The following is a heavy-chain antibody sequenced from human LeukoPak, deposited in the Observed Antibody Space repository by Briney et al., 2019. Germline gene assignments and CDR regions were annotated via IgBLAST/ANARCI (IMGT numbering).Heavy chain of an antibody. CDR2: ISYNGST. CDR1: SGSISSTSYY. CDR3: ARLGIQLWYHFDY. V-gene: IGHV4-39*01. J-gene: IGHJ4*02. Sequence: SETLSLTCTVSSGSISSTSYYWGWIRQPPGKGLEWIGTISYNGSTYYNLSLKSRVTPSVDTSKNQFSLKLSSVTAADTAVYYCARLGIQLWYHFDYWGRGTLVTVSS. D-gene: IGHD5-18*01.